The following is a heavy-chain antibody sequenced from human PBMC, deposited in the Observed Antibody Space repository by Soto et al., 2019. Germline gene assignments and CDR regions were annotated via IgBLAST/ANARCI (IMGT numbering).Heavy chain of an antibody. CDR2: ISYSGST. CDR1: GGSISSGSYY. D-gene: IGHD6-6*01. CDR3: ARGVLA. V-gene: IGHV4-31*03. Sequence: TLSLTCTVTGGSISSGSYYWSWIRQHPGQGLEWIGYISYSGSTYYNPSLRSRVTISVDTSKNQFSLKLSSVTAADTAVYYCARGVLAWGQGTLVTVSS. J-gene: IGHJ5*02.